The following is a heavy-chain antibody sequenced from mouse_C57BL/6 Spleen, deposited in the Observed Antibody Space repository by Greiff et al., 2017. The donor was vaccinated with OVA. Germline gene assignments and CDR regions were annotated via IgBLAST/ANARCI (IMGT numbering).Heavy chain of an antibody. Sequence: EVKVVESGGGLVKPGGSLKLSCAASGFTFSSYAMSWVRQTPEKRLEWVATISDGGSYTYYPDNVKGRFTISRDNAKNNLYLQMSHLKSEDTAMYYCARASYYSHWGQGTTLTVSS. J-gene: IGHJ2*01. V-gene: IGHV5-4*03. CDR1: GFTFSSYA. D-gene: IGHD2-12*01. CDR3: ARASYYSH. CDR2: ISDGGSYT.